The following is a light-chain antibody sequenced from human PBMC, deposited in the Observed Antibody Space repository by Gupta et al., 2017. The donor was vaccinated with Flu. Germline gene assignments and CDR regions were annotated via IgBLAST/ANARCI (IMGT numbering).Light chain of an antibody. V-gene: IGKV3-11*01. Sequence: EIVLTQSPATLSLSPGERATLSCRASQSVSSYLAWYQQKPGQAPRLLIYDASNRATGIPARFSGSGSGKDVTLTSSSLEHEEFAGYYCQQHSNCPPGTFGHGTKVDIK. J-gene: IGKJ3*01. CDR3: QQHSNCPPGT. CDR1: QSVSSY. CDR2: DAS.